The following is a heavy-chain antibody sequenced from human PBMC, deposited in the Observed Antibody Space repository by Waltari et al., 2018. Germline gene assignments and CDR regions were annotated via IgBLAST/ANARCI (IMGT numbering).Heavy chain of an antibody. CDR2: IKRKADGETA. CDR1: GFTFSNSW. CDR3: TTGGAAATGFDY. V-gene: IGHV3-15*01. D-gene: IGHD6-13*01. J-gene: IGHJ4*02. Sequence: EVQLVESGADLVQPGGSLRLSWVASGFTFSNSWMTWVRQAPGKGLEWVARIKRKADGETADYAASVKGRFTISRDDSKNTLYLQMNSLKTEDTAVYYCTTGGAAATGFDYWGQGVLVTVSS.